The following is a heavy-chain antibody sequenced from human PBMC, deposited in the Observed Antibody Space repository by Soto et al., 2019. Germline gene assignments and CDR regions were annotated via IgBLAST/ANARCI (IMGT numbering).Heavy chain of an antibody. D-gene: IGHD6-6*01. CDR3: ARGHLEITSIAARLGLTYYYYGMDV. Sequence: TLSLTCTVSGGSISSGGYYWSWIRQHPGKGLEWIGYIYYSGSTYYNPSLKSRVTISVDTSKNQFSLKLSSVTAADTAVYYCARGHLEITSIAARLGLTYYYYGMDVWGQGTTVTAP. CDR1: GGSISSGGYY. J-gene: IGHJ6*02. V-gene: IGHV4-31*03. CDR2: IYYSGST.